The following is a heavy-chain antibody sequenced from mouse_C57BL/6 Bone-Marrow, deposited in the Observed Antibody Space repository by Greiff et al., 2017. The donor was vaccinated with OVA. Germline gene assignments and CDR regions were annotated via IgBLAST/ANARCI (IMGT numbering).Heavy chain of an antibody. CDR3: TEGYDGFDY. CDR2: IDPENGDT. D-gene: IGHD2-2*01. V-gene: IGHV14-4*01. Sequence: VQLKESGAELVRPGASVKLSCTASGFNIKDDYMHWVKQRPEQGLEWIGWIDPENGDTEYASKFQGKATITADTSSNTAYLQLSSLTSEDTAVYYCTEGYDGFDYWGQGTTLTVSS. J-gene: IGHJ2*01. CDR1: GFNIKDDY.